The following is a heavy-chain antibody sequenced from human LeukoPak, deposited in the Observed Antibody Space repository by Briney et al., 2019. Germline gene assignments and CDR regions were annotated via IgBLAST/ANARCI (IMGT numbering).Heavy chain of an antibody. D-gene: IGHD4-23*01. V-gene: IGHV1-46*01. CDR1: GYTFTSYY. CDR2: FNPSGGST. J-gene: IGHJ4*02. CDR3: ARSAVITPADY. Sequence: ASVKVSCKASGYTFTSYYMHWVRQAPGQGLEWMGIFNPSGGSTSYAQKFQGRVTMTRDLSTSTVYMELSSLRSEDTAVYYCARSAVITPADYWGQGALVTVSS.